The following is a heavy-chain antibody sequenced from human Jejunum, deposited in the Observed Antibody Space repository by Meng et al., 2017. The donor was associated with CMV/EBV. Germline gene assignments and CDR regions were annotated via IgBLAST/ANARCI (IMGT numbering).Heavy chain of an antibody. J-gene: IGHJ4*02. CDR1: GFNFRNYW. CDR3: TGLDY. V-gene: IGHV3-74*01. CDR2: ITDDGTT. Sequence: EVHVVESGGGLVQPGGSLRLPCAASGFNFRNYWMHWVRQEPGKGPLWVSRITDDGTTNYADFVQGRFTISRDNAKNTVYLQMNSLRAEDTGIYYCTGLDYWGQGTLVTVSS.